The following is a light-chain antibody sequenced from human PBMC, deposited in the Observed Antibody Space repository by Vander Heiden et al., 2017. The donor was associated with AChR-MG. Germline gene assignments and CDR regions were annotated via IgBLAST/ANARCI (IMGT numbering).Light chain of an antibody. CDR3: CSYAGSSTFDVV. CDR2: EGS. Sequence: QSALTQPPSVSGSPGQSLTISCTGTSSDVGSYNLVSWYQQHPGKAPQLMIYEGSKRPSGVSNRFSGSKSGNTASLTISGLQAEDEADYYCCSYAGSSTFDVVFGGGTKLTVL. J-gene: IGLJ2*01. CDR1: SSDVGSYNL. V-gene: IGLV2-23*03.